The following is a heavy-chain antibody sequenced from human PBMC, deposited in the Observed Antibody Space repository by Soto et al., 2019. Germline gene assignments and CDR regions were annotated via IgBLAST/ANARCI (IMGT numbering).Heavy chain of an antibody. CDR2: IIPILGIA. Sequence: SVKVSCKASGGTFSSYTISWVRQAPGQGLEWMGRIIPILGIANYAQKFQGRVTITADKSTSTAYMELSSLRSEDTAVYYCARGRFLEWSRLDYMDVWGKGTTVTVSS. CDR3: ARGRFLEWSRLDYMDV. V-gene: IGHV1-69*02. J-gene: IGHJ6*03. CDR1: GGTFSSYT. D-gene: IGHD3-3*01.